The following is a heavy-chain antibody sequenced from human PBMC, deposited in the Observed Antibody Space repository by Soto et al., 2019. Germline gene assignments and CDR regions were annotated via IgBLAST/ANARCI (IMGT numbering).Heavy chain of an antibody. CDR3: ARGEGGPRWGSTDY. V-gene: IGHV1-18*01. Sequence: ASVKVSCKASGYTFTTYDISWVRQAPGQGLEWMGRISTYNGNTNYPQSLQGRLTMTTDTSTSTAYMELRSLRSDDTAVYYCARGEGGPRWGSTDYWGQGTLVTVSS. CDR1: GYTFTTYD. J-gene: IGHJ4*02. CDR2: ISTYNGNT. D-gene: IGHD2-21*01.